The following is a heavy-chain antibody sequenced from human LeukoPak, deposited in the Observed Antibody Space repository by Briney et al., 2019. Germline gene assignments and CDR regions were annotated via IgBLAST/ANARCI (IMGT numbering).Heavy chain of an antibody. CDR2: IHYGGSA. V-gene: IGHV4-59*12. CDR1: GGSISSYY. CDR3: ARNGPTAAGAFGI. Sequence: SETLSLTCTVSGGSISSYYWSWIRQPPGKGLEWIGEIHYGGSATYNPSLNSRVSISLDKSKNQFSLKLRSVTAADTAVYYCARNGPTAAGAFGIWGQGTPVTVSS. J-gene: IGHJ3*02. D-gene: IGHD6-13*01.